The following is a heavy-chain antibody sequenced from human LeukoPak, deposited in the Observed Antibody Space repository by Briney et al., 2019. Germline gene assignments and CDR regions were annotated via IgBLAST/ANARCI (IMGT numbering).Heavy chain of an antibody. Sequence: GGSLKLPCAASGFPFSHHHMHGAAHAPGKALVWVSRIYKEGRTRQADSEKARFTISRDNPKNALYLQMNSLRAEETAVYYCARDSMVAAAGQDWGKGTLVPVSS. V-gene: IGHV3-74*01. J-gene: IGHJ4*02. CDR2: IYKEGRT. CDR1: GFPFSHHH. CDR3: ARDSMVAAAGQD. D-gene: IGHD6-13*01.